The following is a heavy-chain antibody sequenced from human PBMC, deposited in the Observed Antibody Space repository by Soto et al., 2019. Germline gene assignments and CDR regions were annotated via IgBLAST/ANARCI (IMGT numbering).Heavy chain of an antibody. CDR1: GFTFSTDW. D-gene: IGHD2-15*01. V-gene: IGHV3-7*05. J-gene: IGHJ5*02. CDR3: ARDRISLSGGPRWFDP. Sequence: GGSLRLSCAASGFTFSTDWMTWVRQAPVKGLEWVANIKQDGSETDYVDSVKGRFTISRDNAKNSLYLQMNSLRAEDTAVYYCARDRISLSGGPRWFDPWSQGTLVTVSS. CDR2: IKQDGSET.